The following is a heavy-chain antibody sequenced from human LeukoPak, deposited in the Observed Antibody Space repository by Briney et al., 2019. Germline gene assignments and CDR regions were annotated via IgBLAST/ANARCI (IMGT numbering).Heavy chain of an antibody. CDR2: INTDNGGT. CDR1: GYTFTGYY. V-gene: IGHV1-2*02. CDR3: ATYYSDTSARD. Sequence: ASVKVSCKASGYTFTGYYMHWVRQAPGQGLEWMGWINTDNGGTNYAQKFQGRVTMTRDTSINTAYMELSGLTSDDTAVYFCATYYSDTSARDWGQGTLVTVSS. D-gene: IGHD3-22*01. J-gene: IGHJ4*02.